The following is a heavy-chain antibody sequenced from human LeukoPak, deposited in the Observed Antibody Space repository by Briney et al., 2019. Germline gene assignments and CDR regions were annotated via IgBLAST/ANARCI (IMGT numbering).Heavy chain of an antibody. D-gene: IGHD3-16*02. CDR3: ARRPTFRGVIVIPQVDY. J-gene: IGHJ4*02. V-gene: IGHV3-30-3*01. CDR2: ISYDGSNK. CDR1: GFTFSSYA. Sequence: GGSLRLSCAASGFTFSSYAMHWVRQAPGKGLEWVAVISYDGSNKYYADSVKGRFTISRDNSKNTLYLQMNSLRAEDTAVYYCARRPTFRGVIVIPQVDYWGQGTLVTVSS.